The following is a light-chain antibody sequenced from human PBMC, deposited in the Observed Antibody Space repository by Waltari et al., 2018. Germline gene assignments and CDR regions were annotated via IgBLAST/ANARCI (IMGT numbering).Light chain of an antibody. CDR2: HDT. J-gene: IGLJ2*01. CDR3: QSYDNNGRGAVL. Sequence: QSLLTQPPSVSGAPGQRVTISCSGGSSNIGSFHVNWYRHLPGTVPKLLIYHDTNRPSGVPARFPGSKSGTSASLAITGLQPEDEADYYCQSYDNNGRGAVLIGGGTKLTVL. V-gene: IGLV1-40*01. CDR1: SSNIGSFH.